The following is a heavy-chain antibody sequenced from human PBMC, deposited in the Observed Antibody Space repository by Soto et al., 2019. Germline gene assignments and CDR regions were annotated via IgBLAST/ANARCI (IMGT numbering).Heavy chain of an antibody. CDR2: ISSSSNTI. CDR1: GFTFSTSS. D-gene: IGHD3-3*01. CDR3: ARVIWSGYLTSDY. J-gene: IGHJ4*02. V-gene: IGHV3-48*02. Sequence: EVQLVESGGGLGQPGGSLRLSCVVSGFTFSTSSMNWVRQAPGKGLEWVSYISSSSNTIYADSVKGRFTISRDNAKNPLYLPMNHLGDGDPGWFYCARVIWSGYLTSDYWGQGTLVTVSS.